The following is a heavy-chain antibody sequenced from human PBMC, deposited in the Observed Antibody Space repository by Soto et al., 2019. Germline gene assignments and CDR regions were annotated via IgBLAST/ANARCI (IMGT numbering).Heavy chain of an antibody. Sequence: GGSLRLSGEASGFTFSSYAISWVRQAQGKGRNWVSVISGSGGSTYYADSVKGRFTISRDNSKNTLYLQMNSLRAEDTAVYYCAKDKYYYGSGSYYNPGMPYYYYYGMDVWGQGTTVTVSS. CDR2: ISGSGGST. J-gene: IGHJ6*02. D-gene: IGHD3-10*01. CDR3: AKDKYYYGSGSYYNPGMPYYYYYGMDV. V-gene: IGHV3-23*01. CDR1: GFTFSSYA.